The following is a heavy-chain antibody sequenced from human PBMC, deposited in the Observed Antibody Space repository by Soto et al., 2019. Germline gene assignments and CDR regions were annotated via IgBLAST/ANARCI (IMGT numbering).Heavy chain of an antibody. Sequence: QVQLQESGPGLVKPSETLSLTCTVSGGSISSYYWSWIRQPPGKGLEWIGYIHYSGSTNYNPCLNTRVNISVDKSKNQFYLKLSSVTAADTAVYHCARENVFLWFGELLKQWYFDLWGRGTLVTVSS. CDR3: ARENVFLWFGELLKQWYFDL. CDR1: GGSISSYY. J-gene: IGHJ2*01. V-gene: IGHV4-59*01. CDR2: IHYSGST. D-gene: IGHD3-10*01.